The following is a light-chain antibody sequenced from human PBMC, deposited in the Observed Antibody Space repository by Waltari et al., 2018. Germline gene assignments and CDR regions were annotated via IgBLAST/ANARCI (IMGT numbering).Light chain of an antibody. J-gene: IGKJ4*01. CDR3: QQRSNWPT. CDR2: DAS. CDR1: QSVNSY. Sequence: EIVLTQSPATLSLSPGERATLSCRASQSVNSYLAWYQQKPGQAPRLLIYDASNRATGIPARFSGNGSGTDFTLTISSLEPEDFAVYYCQQRSNWPTFGGGTKVEIK. V-gene: IGKV3-11*01.